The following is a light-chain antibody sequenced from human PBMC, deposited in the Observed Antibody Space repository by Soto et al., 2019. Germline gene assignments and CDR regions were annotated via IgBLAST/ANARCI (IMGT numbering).Light chain of an antibody. CDR2: TAS. V-gene: IGKV1-39*01. J-gene: IGKJ3*01. CDR3: QQSYSTLVT. Sequence: DIQMTQSPSSLSSSVGDRVNISCRASQNISIYLNWYQQKPGKAPKLLIYTASSLEGGVPSRISGSGSGTDFTLTISSLQPEDSATYYCQQSYSTLVTFGPGTKVDIK. CDR1: QNISIY.